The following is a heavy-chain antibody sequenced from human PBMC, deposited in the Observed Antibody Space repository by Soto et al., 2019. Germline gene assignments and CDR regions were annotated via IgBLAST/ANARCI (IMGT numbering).Heavy chain of an antibody. CDR2: ISAYNGNT. D-gene: IGHD3-9*01. J-gene: IGHJ6*02. CDR3: ARDFYYDILTGYYNYYYYGMDV. Sequence: ASVKVSCKASGYTFTSYGISWVRQAPGQGLEWMGWISAYNGNTNYAQKLQGRVTMTTDTSTSTAYMELRSLRSDDTAVYYCARDFYYDILTGYYNYYYYGMDVWGQGTTVTVSS. V-gene: IGHV1-18*01. CDR1: GYTFTSYG.